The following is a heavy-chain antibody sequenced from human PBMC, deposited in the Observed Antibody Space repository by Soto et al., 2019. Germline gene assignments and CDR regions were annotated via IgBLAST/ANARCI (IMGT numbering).Heavy chain of an antibody. J-gene: IGHJ4*02. V-gene: IGHV3-30*18. CDR1: GFTFSSYG. D-gene: IGHD3-9*01. CDR3: AKDLPPARYFDWLLSIGVG. CDR2: ISYDGSNK. Sequence: PGGSLRLSCAASGFTFSSYGMHWVRQAPGKGLEWVAVISYDGSNKYYADSVKGRFTISRDNSKNTLYLQMNSPRAGDTAVYYCAKDLPPARYFDWLLSIGVGWGQGTLVTVSS.